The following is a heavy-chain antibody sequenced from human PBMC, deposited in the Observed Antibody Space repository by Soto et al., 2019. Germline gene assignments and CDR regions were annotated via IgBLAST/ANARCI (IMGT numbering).Heavy chain of an antibody. J-gene: IGHJ4*02. CDR3: ARTIPYSSSSQYYFDY. CDR1: GFTFSSYW. D-gene: IGHD6-6*01. V-gene: IGHV3-7*01. CDR2: IKQDGSEK. Sequence: GGSLRLSCAASGFTFSSYWMSWVRQAPGKGLEWVANIKQDGSEKYYVDSVKGRFTISRDNAKNSLYLQMNSLRAEDTAVYYCARTIPYSSSSQYYFDYWGQGTLVTVSS.